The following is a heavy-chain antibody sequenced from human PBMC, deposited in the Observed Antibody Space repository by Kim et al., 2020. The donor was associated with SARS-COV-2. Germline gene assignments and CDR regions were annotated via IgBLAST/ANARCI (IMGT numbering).Heavy chain of an antibody. CDR2: ISYDGNDR. CDR3: VKTVYYDISGYLFDV. CDR1: GFDFSAYG. V-gene: IGHV3-30*18. D-gene: IGHD3-22*01. Sequence: GWSLRLSCAASGFDFSAYGIHWVRQAPGKGLEWVAVISYDGNDRYYADSVKGRFTISRHNSKNTAYLQMDSLRTEDTAVYYCVKTVYYDISGYLFDVWG. J-gene: IGHJ3*01.